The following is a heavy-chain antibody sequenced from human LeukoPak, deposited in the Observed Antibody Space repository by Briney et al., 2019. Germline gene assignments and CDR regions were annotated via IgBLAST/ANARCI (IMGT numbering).Heavy chain of an antibody. D-gene: IGHD5-18*01. CDR3: AAHSYGPPNYYYYYYMDV. CDR2: IYYSGST. J-gene: IGHJ6*03. V-gene: IGHV4-59*01. CDR1: GGSISSYY. Sequence: PSETLSLTCTVSGGSISSYYWSWIRQPPGKGLEWIGYIYYSGSTNYNPSLKSRVTISVDTSKNQFSLKLSSVTAADTAVYYCAAHSYGPPNYYYYYYMDVWGKGTTVTVSS.